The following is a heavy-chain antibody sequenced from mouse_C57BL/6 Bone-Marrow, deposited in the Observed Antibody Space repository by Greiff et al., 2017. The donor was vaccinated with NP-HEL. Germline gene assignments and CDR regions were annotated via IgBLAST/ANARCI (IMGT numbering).Heavy chain of an antibody. Sequence: DVQLQESGPGLVKPSQSLSLTCSVTGYSITSDYWNWIRQIPGNKLEYMGYISYSGSTYNNPSPKSRISIISDTSKIQYYLQLNSVTTEDTATYYCARSPLWLRRNYYAMDYGDQGTSVTVSS. CDR1: GYSITSDY. CDR2: ISYSGST. V-gene: IGHV3-8*01. CDR3: ARSPLWLRRNYYAMDY. J-gene: IGHJ4*01. D-gene: IGHD2-2*01.